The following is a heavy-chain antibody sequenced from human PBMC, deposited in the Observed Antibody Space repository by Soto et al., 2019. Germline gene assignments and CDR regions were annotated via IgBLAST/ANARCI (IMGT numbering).Heavy chain of an antibody. CDR1: EFPFSNAW. V-gene: IGHV3-15*01. CDR3: TTGEPAAIWAGWLRFSGFDY. Sequence: GWSLRLSGAASEFPFSNAWMSWVRQAPGKGLEWVGRIKSKADGGTTDYAAPVKGRFTISRDDSKNTLYLQMNSLKTEDTAVYYCTTGEPAAIWAGWLRFSGFDYWGQGTLVTVSS. D-gene: IGHD5-12*01. J-gene: IGHJ4*02. CDR2: IKSKADGGTT.